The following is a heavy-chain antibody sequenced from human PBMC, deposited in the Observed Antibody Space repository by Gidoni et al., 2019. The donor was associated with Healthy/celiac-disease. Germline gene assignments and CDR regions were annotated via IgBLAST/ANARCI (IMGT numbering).Heavy chain of an antibody. D-gene: IGHD3-22*01. CDR2: IYYSGST. V-gene: IGHV4-31*03. CDR3: ARSSYYDSSGYYARHFQH. CDR1: GGSISSGGSY. J-gene: IGHJ1*01. Sequence: QVQLQESGPGLVKPSQTLSLTCTVSGGSISSGGSYWSWIRQHPGKGLEWIGYIYYSGSTYYNPSLKSRVTISVDTAKNQFSLKLSSVTAADTAVYYCARSSYYDSSGYYARHFQHWGQGTLVTVSS.